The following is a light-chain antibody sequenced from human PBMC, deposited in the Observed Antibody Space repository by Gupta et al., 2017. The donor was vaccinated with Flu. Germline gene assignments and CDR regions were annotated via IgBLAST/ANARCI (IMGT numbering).Light chain of an antibody. V-gene: IGKV1-5*03. Sequence: ITCRASQSISSWLAWYQQKPGKAPKLLIYKASSLESGVPSRSSGSGSGTEFTLTISSLQPDDFATYYCQQYNSYWTFGQGTKVEIK. J-gene: IGKJ1*01. CDR3: QQYNSYWT. CDR2: KAS. CDR1: QSISSW.